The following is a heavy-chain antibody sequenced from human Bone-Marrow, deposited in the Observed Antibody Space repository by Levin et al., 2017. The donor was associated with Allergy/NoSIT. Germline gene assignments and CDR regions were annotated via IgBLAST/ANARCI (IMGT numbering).Heavy chain of an antibody. CDR3: ANADYLRSGSYSPGPFDI. V-gene: IGHV3-30*18. J-gene: IGHJ3*02. D-gene: IGHD3-10*01. CDR1: GFTFSSYG. Sequence: GGSLRLSCAASGFTFSSYGMHWVRQAPGKGLEWVALISYNGGMKYYADSVRGRFTISRDNSKNTLYLQMNSLRDDDTAVYYCANADYLRSGSYSPGPFDIWGQGTMVTVSS. CDR2: ISYNGGMK.